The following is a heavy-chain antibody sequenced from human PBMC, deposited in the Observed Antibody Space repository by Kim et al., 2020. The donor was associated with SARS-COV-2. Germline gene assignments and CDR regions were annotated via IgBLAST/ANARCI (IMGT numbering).Heavy chain of an antibody. Sequence: ASVKVSCKASGYTFTSYAMHWVRQAPGQRLEWMGWINAGNGNTKYSQKFQGRVTITRDTSASTAYMELSSLRSEDTAVYYCARDIASKWLELSGFDYWGQGTLVTVSS. CDR3: ARDIASKWLELSGFDY. V-gene: IGHV1-3*01. J-gene: IGHJ4*02. CDR2: INAGNGNT. CDR1: GYTFTSYA. D-gene: IGHD6-19*01.